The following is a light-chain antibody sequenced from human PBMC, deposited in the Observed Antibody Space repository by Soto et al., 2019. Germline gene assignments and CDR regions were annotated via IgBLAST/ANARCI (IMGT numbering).Light chain of an antibody. CDR2: GAS. CDR3: QQYGSSPRYT. V-gene: IGKV3-20*01. CDR1: QSVSSSY. Sequence: EIVLTQSPGTLSLSPGERATLSCRASQSVSSSYLAWYQQKPGQAPRLLIYGASSSATGIPDRFSGSGSGTDFNLTISRLEPEDVAVYYCQQYGSSPRYTFGQGTKLEIK. J-gene: IGKJ2*01.